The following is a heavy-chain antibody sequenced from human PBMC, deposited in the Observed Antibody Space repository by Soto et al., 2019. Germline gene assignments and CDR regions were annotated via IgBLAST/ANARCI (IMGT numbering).Heavy chain of an antibody. CDR3: ATGIDSSSWYYYYGMDV. V-gene: IGHV1-24*01. CDR2: FDPEDGET. D-gene: IGHD6-13*01. J-gene: IGHJ6*02. Sequence: GASVKVSCKVSGYTLTELSMHWVRQAPGKGLEWMGGFDPEDGETIYAQKFQGRVTMTEDTSTDTAYMELSSLRSEDTAVYYCATGIDSSSWYYYYGMDVWGQGTTVTVSS. CDR1: GYTLTELS.